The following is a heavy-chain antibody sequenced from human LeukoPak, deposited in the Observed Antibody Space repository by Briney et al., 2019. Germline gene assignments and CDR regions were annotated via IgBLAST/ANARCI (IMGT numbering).Heavy chain of an antibody. CDR3: ARDRYYGSGSYRNYYYYYMDV. Sequence: ASVKVSCKASGYTFTSYYMHWVRQAPGQGLEWMGIINPSGGSTSYAQKFQGRVTMTRDTSTSTVYMELSSLRSEDTAVYYCARDRYYGSGSYRNYYYYYMDVWGKGTTVTISS. CDR1: GYTFTSYY. D-gene: IGHD3-10*01. J-gene: IGHJ6*03. V-gene: IGHV1-46*01. CDR2: INPSGGST.